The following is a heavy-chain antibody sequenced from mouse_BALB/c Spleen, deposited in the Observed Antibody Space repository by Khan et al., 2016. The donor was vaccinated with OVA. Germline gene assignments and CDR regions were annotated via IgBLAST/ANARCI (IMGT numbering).Heavy chain of an antibody. Sequence: QVQLQQSGAELAKPGASVKMSCQASGYTFSTYWMHWVKQRPGQGLEWIGYIDPSTGYTYYNQRFKDKATLTADKSSSTAYMQLSSLTSEDSAVYYCARDGIAYWGQGTTLTVSA. V-gene: IGHV1-7*01. CDR2: IDPSTGYT. CDR1: GYTFSTYW. D-gene: IGHD2-3*01. J-gene: IGHJ2*01. CDR3: ARDGIAY.